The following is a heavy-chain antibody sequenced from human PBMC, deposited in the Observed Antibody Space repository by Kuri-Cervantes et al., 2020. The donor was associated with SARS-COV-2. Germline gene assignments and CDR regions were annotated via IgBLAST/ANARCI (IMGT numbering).Heavy chain of an antibody. CDR2: LGGSGDVT. V-gene: IGHV3-23*01. D-gene: IGHD2-15*01. CDR1: GFTFSSYA. Sequence: GGSLRLSCAASGFTFSSYAMTWVRQAPGKGLEWVSDLGGSGDVTYYADSVKGRFTISRDNSNNTLYLQMNSLRGEDTAVYYCAKLFGVVVAGTLDYWGQGTLVTVSS. J-gene: IGHJ4*02. CDR3: AKLFGVVVAGTLDY.